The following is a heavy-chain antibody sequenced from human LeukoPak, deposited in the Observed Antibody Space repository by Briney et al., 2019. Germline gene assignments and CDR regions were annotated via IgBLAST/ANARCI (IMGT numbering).Heavy chain of an antibody. Sequence: PSETLSLTCTVSGGSISSYYWSWFRQSPGTGLEWIGSIYHTGRTNYNPSLKSRVTISVDKSKNQFSLILSSLTAADTAVYYCARANYFDYWGQGTLVTVSS. V-gene: IGHV4-59*01. CDR2: IYHTGRT. J-gene: IGHJ4*02. CDR1: GGSISSYY. CDR3: ARANYFDY.